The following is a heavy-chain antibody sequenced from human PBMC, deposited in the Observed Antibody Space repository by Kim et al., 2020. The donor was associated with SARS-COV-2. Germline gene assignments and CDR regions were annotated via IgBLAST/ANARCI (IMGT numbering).Heavy chain of an antibody. CDR3: VRGQQWLIKN. CDR2: ISRDGGEI. CDR1: GFTFDDYA. D-gene: IGHD6-19*01. J-gene: IGHJ4*02. Sequence: GGSLRLSCAASGFTFDDYAIQWVRLVPGKGLEWVSLISRDGGEIKYADSVKGRFTISRDNSKKSVYLQMNSLRSEDTALYYCVRGQQWLIKNWGQGTQVTVSS. V-gene: IGHV3-43*02.